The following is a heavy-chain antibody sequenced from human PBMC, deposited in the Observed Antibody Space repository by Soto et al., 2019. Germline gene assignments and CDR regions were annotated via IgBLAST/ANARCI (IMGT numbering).Heavy chain of an antibody. J-gene: IGHJ3*02. CDR3: ATPGLGLRFLAWLRLHDAFDI. CDR1: GYTLTELS. Sequence: ASVKVSCKVSGYTLTELSMHWVRQAPGKGLEWMGGFDPEDGETIYAQKFQGRVTMTEDTSTDTAYMELSSLRSEDTAVYYCATPGLGLRFLAWLRLHDAFDIWGQGTMVTVSS. CDR2: FDPEDGET. D-gene: IGHD3-3*01. V-gene: IGHV1-24*01.